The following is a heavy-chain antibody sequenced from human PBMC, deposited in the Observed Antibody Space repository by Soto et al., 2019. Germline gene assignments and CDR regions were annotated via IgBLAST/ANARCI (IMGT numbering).Heavy chain of an antibody. CDR2: FDREEGET. D-gene: IGHD3-9*01. CDR1: GYTLSDLS. J-gene: IGHJ4*02. Sequence: QVHLTQSGAEVKRPGASVKVSCKVSGYTLSDLSLHWVRQAPGEGLEWMGGFDREEGETVYAQKFQSRVIMTEDTSTDTAYMEVSSLTSSDTAVYYCAASQFHDTLTAYYGCDDWGQGTLVRVSS. V-gene: IGHV1-24*01. CDR3: AASQFHDTLTAYYGCDD.